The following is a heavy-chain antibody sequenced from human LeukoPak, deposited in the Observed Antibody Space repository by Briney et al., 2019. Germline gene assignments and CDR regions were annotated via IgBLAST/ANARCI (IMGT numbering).Heavy chain of an antibody. Sequence: GRSLRLSCAASGFTFSTYGMHWVRLAPGKGLEWVAVISYDGSNKYYADSVKGRFTISRDNSKNTLYLQMNSLRAEDTAVYYCAKTDWYYDFWSGHYYYYMDVWGKGTTVTVSS. CDR3: AKTDWYYDFWSGHYYYYMDV. J-gene: IGHJ6*03. CDR2: ISYDGSNK. CDR1: GFTFSTYG. D-gene: IGHD3-3*01. V-gene: IGHV3-30*18.